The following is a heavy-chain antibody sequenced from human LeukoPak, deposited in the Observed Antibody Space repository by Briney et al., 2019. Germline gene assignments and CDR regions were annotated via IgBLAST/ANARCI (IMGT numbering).Heavy chain of an antibody. D-gene: IGHD5-12*01. CDR3: ARDSPGYGAYDLG. V-gene: IGHV3-7*04. CDR2: IKEDGSAK. CDR1: GFTFSTYW. Sequence: GGSLRLSCAASGFTFSTYWMSWVRRAPGKGQEWVANIKEDGSAKYSVDSVKGRFTISRDNAKNRLYLQMNSLRAEDTAVYYCARDSPGYGAYDLGWGQGTLVTVSS. J-gene: IGHJ4*02.